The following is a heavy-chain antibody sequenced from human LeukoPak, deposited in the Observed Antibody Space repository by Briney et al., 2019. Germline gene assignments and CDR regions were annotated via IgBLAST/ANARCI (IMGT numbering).Heavy chain of an antibody. D-gene: IGHD4-17*01. CDR2: ISSSGSTI. J-gene: IGHJ4*02. Sequence: AGGSLRLSCAASGFTFSDYYMSWIRQAPGKGLEWVSYISSSGSTIYYADSVKGRFTISRDNAKNSLYLQMNSLRAEDTAVYYCARLMTTVTTVDYWGQGTPVTVSS. V-gene: IGHV3-11*01. CDR3: ARLMTTVTTVDY. CDR1: GFTFSDYY.